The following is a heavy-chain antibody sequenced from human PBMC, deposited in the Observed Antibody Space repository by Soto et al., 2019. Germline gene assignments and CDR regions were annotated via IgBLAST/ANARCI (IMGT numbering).Heavy chain of an antibody. V-gene: IGHV3-21*01. CDR1: GFTFSSYS. J-gene: IGHJ6*03. CDR3: ARDSSYCSSTSCYSPGEDYYMDV. Sequence: GGSLRLSSAASGFTFSSYSMNWVRQAPGKGLEWVSSISSSSSYIYYADSVKGRFTISRDNAKNSLYLQMNSLRAEDTAVYYCARDSSYCSSTSCYSPGEDYYMDVWGKGTTVTVSS. CDR2: ISSSSSYI. D-gene: IGHD2-2*01.